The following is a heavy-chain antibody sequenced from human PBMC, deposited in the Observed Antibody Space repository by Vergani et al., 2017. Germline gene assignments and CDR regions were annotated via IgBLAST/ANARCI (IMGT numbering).Heavy chain of an antibody. V-gene: IGHV3-30-3*01. CDR3: AREGVVPAACFDY. Sequence: QVQLVESGGGVVQPGRSLRLSCAASGFTFSSYAMHWVRQAPGKGLEWVAVISYDGSNKYYADSVKGRFTISRDNSKNTLYLQMNSLRAEDTAVYYCAREGVVPAACFDYWGQGTLVTVSS. CDR1: GFTFSSYA. D-gene: IGHD2-2*01. CDR2: ISYDGSNK. J-gene: IGHJ4*02.